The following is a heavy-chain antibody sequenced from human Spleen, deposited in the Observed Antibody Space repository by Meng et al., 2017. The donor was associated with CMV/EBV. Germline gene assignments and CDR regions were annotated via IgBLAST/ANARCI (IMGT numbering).Heavy chain of an antibody. V-gene: IGHV3-9*01. J-gene: IGHJ4*02. D-gene: IGHD3-3*01. CDR1: GFTFDDYS. CDR3: TRDIGGVGAY. CDR2: ISWNSGNI. Sequence: SLKISCVASGFTFDDYSMHWVRQAPGKGLEWVSGISWNSGNIGYAHFVKGRSTISRDNAKNTMYLQMNSLKVEDTAIYYCTRDIGGVGAYWGQGTLVTVSS.